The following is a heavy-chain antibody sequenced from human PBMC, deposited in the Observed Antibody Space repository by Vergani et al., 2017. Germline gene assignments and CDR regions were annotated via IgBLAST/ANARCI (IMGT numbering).Heavy chain of an antibody. J-gene: IGHJ4*02. CDR1: GESIRSGSHY. CDR3: AISRPYCSRGRCPGI. Sequence: QVKLQESGPGLLKPSQTLSLTCTVSGESIRSGSHYWSWIRQPAGKGPEWIGHIYTGGSTDLNPSFKSRVSISVDTSKSQFSLKLNSVTVADTAVYYCAISRPYCSRGRCPGIWGQGTLVTVSS. CDR2: IYTGGST. D-gene: IGHD2-8*01. V-gene: IGHV4-61*02.